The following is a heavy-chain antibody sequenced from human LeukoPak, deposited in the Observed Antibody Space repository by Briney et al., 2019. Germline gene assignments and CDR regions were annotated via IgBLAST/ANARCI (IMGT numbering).Heavy chain of an antibody. D-gene: IGHD3-9*01. CDR2: ISAYNGNT. V-gene: IGHV1-18*01. CDR3: ARGGVYDILTGYYKDWLDP. CDR1: GYTFTSYG. Sequence: ASVKVSCKASGYTFTSYGISWVRQAPGQGLEWMGWISAYNGNTNYAQKLQGRVTMTTDTSTSTAYMELRSLRSEDTAVYYCARGGVYDILTGYYKDWLDPWGQGTLVTVSS. J-gene: IGHJ5*02.